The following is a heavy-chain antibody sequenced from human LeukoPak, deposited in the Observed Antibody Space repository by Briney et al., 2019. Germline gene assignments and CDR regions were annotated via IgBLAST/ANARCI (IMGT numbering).Heavy chain of an antibody. J-gene: IGHJ4*02. Sequence: GTLRLSCAASAFTFSSYGMTWVRQAPGKGLEWVSAISGSGESTYYADSVKGRFTISRDNSKNTLYLQMNSLRAEDTAVYFCATYLDYWGQGTLVTVSS. V-gene: IGHV3-23*01. CDR2: ISGSGEST. CDR3: ATYLDY. CDR1: AFTFSSYG.